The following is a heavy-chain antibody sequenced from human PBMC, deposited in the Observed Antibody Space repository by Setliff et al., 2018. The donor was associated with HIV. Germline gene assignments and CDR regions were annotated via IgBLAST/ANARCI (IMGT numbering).Heavy chain of an antibody. Sequence: PSETLSLTCTVSGGSISSGGYFWSWIRQLPGKGLEWIGYIYYSGSTYYNPSLKSRVTISVDTAKNQFSLKLRSVTAADTAVYYCARLSPLDWPFDYWGQGTLVTVSS. CDR2: IYYSGST. D-gene: IGHD3-9*01. V-gene: IGHV4-31*03. CDR3: ARLSPLDWPFDY. CDR1: GGSISSGGYF. J-gene: IGHJ4*02.